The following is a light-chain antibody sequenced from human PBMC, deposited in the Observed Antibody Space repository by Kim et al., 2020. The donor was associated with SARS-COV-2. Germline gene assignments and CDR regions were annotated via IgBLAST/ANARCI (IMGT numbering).Light chain of an antibody. CDR1: SANVGSNT. V-gene: IGLV1-44*01. Sequence: QSVLTQPPSASGTPGQRVTLSCSGSSANVGSNTVNWYQQHPGTAPKLLIYSNNQRPSGVPDRFSGSKSGTSASMAISGLQSEDEADYYCAAWDNSLNGVVFGGGTQVTVL. J-gene: IGLJ2*01. CDR3: AAWDNSLNGVV. CDR2: SNN.